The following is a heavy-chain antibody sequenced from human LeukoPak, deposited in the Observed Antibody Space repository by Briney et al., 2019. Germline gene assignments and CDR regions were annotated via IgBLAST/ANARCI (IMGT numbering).Heavy chain of an antibody. CDR2: ISSSGSTI. CDR1: GFTFSDYY. Sequence: GGSLRLSCAASGFTFSDYYMSWVSQAPGKGLEWVSYISSSGSTIYYADSVKGRFTISRDNAKNSLYLQMNSLRAEDTAVYYCATTLGLWFGDPVGYFDYWGQGTLVTVSS. V-gene: IGHV3-11*01. J-gene: IGHJ4*02. D-gene: IGHD3-10*01. CDR3: ATTLGLWFGDPVGYFDY.